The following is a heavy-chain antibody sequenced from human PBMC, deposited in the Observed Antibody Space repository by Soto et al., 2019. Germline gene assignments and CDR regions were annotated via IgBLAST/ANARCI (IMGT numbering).Heavy chain of an antibody. V-gene: IGHV4-59*02. J-gene: IGHJ6*02. Sequence: QVQLQESGPGLVKPSETLSLSCTVSGDSVSSYYWSCIRQLPGRGLEWIGYIYISGNTNYNPSLKSRVTISRDTSKNQFSLNLKSVTAADTAVYYCARGVLRYYRYGMDVWGQGTTVTVSS. CDR2: IYISGNT. CDR1: GDSVSSYY. CDR3: ARGVLRYYRYGMDV.